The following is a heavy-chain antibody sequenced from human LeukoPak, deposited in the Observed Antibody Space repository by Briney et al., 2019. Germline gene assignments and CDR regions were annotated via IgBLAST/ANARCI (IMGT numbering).Heavy chain of an antibody. Sequence: GGSLRLSCAASGLPFSTYSMNWVRQAPGKGLEWVSTISRTSSYIYEADSVKGRFTISRDNAKNSLYLQMNSLRAEDTAVYYCARRKVEMATSISDYWGQGTLVTVSS. CDR1: GLPFSTYS. V-gene: IGHV3-21*01. J-gene: IGHJ4*02. CDR3: ARRKVEMATSISDY. D-gene: IGHD5-24*01. CDR2: ISRTSSYI.